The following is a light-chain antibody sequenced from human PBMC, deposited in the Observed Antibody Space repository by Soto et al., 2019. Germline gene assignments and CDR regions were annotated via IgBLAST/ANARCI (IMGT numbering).Light chain of an antibody. CDR3: QQYNNWPKPRLQYT. CDR2: GAS. Sequence: EIVMTQSPAPLSVSPGERATLSCRASQSVSSNLAWYQQKPGQAPRLLIYGASTRATGIPARFSGSGSGTAFTLTISSLQSEDFAVYYCQQYNNWPKPRLQYTFGQGTKLEIK. J-gene: IGKJ2*01. V-gene: IGKV3-15*01. CDR1: QSVSSN.